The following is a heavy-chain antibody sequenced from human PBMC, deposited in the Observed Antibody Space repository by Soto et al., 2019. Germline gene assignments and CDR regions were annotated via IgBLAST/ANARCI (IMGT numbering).Heavy chain of an antibody. J-gene: IGHJ2*01. Sequence: GGSLRLSCAASGFTFSSYAMSWVRQAPGKGLEWVSAISGSGGSTYYADSVKGRFTISRDNSKNTLYLQMNSLRAEDPAVYYCVQAEYCGGDCSAWYFDLGGRGTLVTVSS. CDR1: GFTFSSYA. CDR2: ISGSGGST. V-gene: IGHV3-23*01. D-gene: IGHD2-21*02. CDR3: VQAEYCGGDCSAWYFDL.